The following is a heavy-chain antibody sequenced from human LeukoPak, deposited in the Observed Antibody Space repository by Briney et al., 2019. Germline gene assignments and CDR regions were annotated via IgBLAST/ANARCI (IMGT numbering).Heavy chain of an antibody. CDR2: ISGSGGST. CDR3: AKDGYYYGSGSYYEDYYMDV. V-gene: IGHV3-23*01. D-gene: IGHD3-10*01. Sequence: HPGGSLRLSCAASGFTFSSYAMSWVRQAPGKGVEWVSAISGSGGSTYYADSVKGRFTISRDNSKNTLYLQMNSLRAEDTAVYYCAKDGYYYGSGSYYEDYYMDVWGKGTTVTVSS. J-gene: IGHJ6*03. CDR1: GFTFSSYA.